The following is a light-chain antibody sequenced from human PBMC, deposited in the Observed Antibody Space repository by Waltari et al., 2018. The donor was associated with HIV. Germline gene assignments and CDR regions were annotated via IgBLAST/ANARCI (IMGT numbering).Light chain of an antibody. CDR3: QQYGGSSWT. CDR1: QSVSSNY. V-gene: IGKV3-20*01. Sequence: EIVLTQSPGTLSLSPGERATLSCRASQSVSSNYLDWYQQKPGQAPRLLIYGASSRATGIPDRFSGSGSGTDFTLTISSLEPEDFAVYYCQQYGGSSWTFGQGTKVEVK. J-gene: IGKJ1*01. CDR2: GAS.